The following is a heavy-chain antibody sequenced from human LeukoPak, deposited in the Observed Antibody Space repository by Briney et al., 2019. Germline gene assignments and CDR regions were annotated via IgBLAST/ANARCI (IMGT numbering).Heavy chain of an antibody. CDR3: VKVGAYCGGDCYSNRFDY. D-gene: IGHD2-21*02. Sequence: AGGSLILSCSASGFTFSSYAMHWVRQAPGKGLEYVSAISSNGGRTYYADSVKGRFTISRDNSKNTLYLQMSSLRAEDTAVYYCVKVGAYCGGDCYSNRFDYWGQGTLVTVSS. CDR1: GFTFSSYA. CDR2: ISSNGGRT. J-gene: IGHJ4*02. V-gene: IGHV3-64D*09.